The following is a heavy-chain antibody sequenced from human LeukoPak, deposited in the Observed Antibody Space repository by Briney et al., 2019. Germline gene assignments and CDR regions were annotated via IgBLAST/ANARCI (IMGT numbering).Heavy chain of an antibody. D-gene: IGHD6-13*01. CDR1: GYTFTGYY. J-gene: IGHJ5*02. CDR3: ARAPLYSSSWFDP. V-gene: IGHV1-2*06. CDR2: INPNSGGT. Sequence: ASVKVSCKASGYTFTGYYMHWVRQAPGQGLEWMGRINPNSGGTNYAQKFQGRVTMTRDTSISTAYTELSRLRSDDTAVYYCARAPLYSSSWFDPWGQGTLVTVSS.